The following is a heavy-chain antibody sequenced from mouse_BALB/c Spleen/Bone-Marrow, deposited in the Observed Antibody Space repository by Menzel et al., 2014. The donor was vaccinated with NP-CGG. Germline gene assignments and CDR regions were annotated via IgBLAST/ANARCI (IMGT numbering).Heavy chain of an antibody. Sequence: VQLQQSGPGLVAPSQSLSITCTVSGFSLTGYGVNWVRQPPGKGLGWLGMIWGDGSTDYNSALKSRLSISKDNSKSQVFLKMNSLQTDDTARYYCARDRYDGAMDYWGQGTSVTVSS. J-gene: IGHJ4*01. D-gene: IGHD2-14*01. CDR3: ARDRYDGAMDY. CDR1: GFSLTGYG. V-gene: IGHV2-6-7*01. CDR2: IWGDGST.